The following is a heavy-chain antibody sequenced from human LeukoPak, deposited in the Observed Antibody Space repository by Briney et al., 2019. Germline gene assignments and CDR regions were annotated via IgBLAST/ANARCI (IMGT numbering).Heavy chain of an antibody. Sequence: SETLTLTCAVYGGSFSGYYWSWIRQPPGKGLEWIGEINHSGSTNYNPSLKSRVTISVDTSKRQFSLKLSSVTAADTAVCYCARGNGYDATYALDYWGQGTLVTVSS. CDR1: GGSFSGYY. J-gene: IGHJ4*02. CDR2: INHSGST. CDR3: ARGNGYDATYALDY. D-gene: IGHD5-12*01. V-gene: IGHV4-34*01.